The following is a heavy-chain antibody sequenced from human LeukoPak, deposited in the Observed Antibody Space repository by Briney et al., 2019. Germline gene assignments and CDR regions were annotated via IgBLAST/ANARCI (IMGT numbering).Heavy chain of an antibody. V-gene: IGHV4-31*03. D-gene: IGHD4-17*01. J-gene: IGHJ4*02. CDR1: GGSISSGGYY. Sequence: SETLSLTCTVSGGSISSGGYYWSWIRQHPGKGLEWIGYIYYSGSTYYNPSLKSRVTISVDTSKNQFSLKLSSVTAADTAVYYCARAVGDYGGLRGFDYWGQGTLVTVSS. CDR3: ARAVGDYGGLRGFDY. CDR2: IYYSGST.